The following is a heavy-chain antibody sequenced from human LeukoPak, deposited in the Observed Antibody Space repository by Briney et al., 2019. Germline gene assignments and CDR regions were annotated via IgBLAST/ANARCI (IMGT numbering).Heavy chain of an antibody. CDR2: INDSGST. CDR3: ARGPHSSGWYSQYYWYFDL. J-gene: IGHJ2*01. V-gene: IGHV4-34*01. CDR1: DESFSGYY. Sequence: SSETLSLTCAVYDESFSGYYWSWIRQPPGKGLEWIGEINDSGSTNYNPSLKSRVTISVDTSKNQFSLKLNPVTAADTAVYYCARGPHSSGWYSQYYWYFDLWGRGTLVTVPS. D-gene: IGHD6-19*01.